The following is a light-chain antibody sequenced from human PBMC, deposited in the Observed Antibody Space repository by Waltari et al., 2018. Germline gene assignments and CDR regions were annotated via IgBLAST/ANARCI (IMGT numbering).Light chain of an antibody. CDR2: EVS. CDR1: STDIGFYNY. V-gene: IGLV2-8*01. Sequence: QSALTQPPSASGSPGQSATISCTGTSTDIGFYNYVSCSQQHPAKAPNLLIYEVSERPSGVSDRFSGSKSGITASLTVFGLQTEDEADYYCASFAGSNTLFGGGTKLTVL. CDR3: ASFAGSNTL. J-gene: IGLJ2*01.